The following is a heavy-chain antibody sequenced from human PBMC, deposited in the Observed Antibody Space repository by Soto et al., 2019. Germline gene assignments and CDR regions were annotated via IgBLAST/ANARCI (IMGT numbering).Heavy chain of an antibody. D-gene: IGHD3-22*01. CDR3: ARVGSRYYDSSGYYYDPNARPFDY. V-gene: IGHV1-46*01. J-gene: IGHJ4*02. CDR1: GYTFTSYY. Sequence: ASVKVSCKASGYTFTSYYMHWVRQAPGQGLEWMGIINPSGGSTSYAQKFQGRVTMTRDTSTSTVYMELSSLRSEDTAVYYCARVGSRYYDSSGYYYDPNARPFDYWGQGTLVT. CDR2: INPSGGST.